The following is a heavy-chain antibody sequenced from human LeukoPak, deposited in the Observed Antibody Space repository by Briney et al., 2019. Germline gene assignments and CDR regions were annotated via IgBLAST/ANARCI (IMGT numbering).Heavy chain of an antibody. J-gene: IGHJ4*02. Sequence: GGSLRFSCAASGFTFSDYFMSWVRQAPGKGLEWLSYISGRGNYVDYAESLKGRITISRDNAKNSLYLQMNSLRAEDTAVYYCARSGIGATEIDYWGQGTLVTVSS. D-gene: IGHD6-13*01. CDR1: GFTFSDYF. V-gene: IGHV3-11*06. CDR3: ARSGIGATEIDY. CDR2: ISGRGNYV.